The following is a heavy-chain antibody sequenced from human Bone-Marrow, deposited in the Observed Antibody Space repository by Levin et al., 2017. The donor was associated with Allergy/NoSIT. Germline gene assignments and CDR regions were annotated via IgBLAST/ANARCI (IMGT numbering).Heavy chain of an antibody. J-gene: IGHJ3*02. Sequence: GGSLRLSCAASGFTFDDYAMHWVRQAPGKGLEWVSGISWNSGSIGYADSVKGRFTISRDNAKNSLYLQMNSLRAEDTALYYCAKDRTGSGSYPAAFDIWGQGTMVTVSS. CDR3: AKDRTGSGSYPAAFDI. CDR2: ISWNSGSI. V-gene: IGHV3-9*01. CDR1: GFTFDDYA. D-gene: IGHD1-26*01.